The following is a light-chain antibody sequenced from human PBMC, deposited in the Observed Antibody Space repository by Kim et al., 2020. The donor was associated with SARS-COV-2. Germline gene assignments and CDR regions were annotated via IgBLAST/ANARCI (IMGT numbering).Light chain of an antibody. V-gene: IGLV2-23*02. J-gene: IGLJ2*01. CDR2: EVS. Sequence: QSALTQPASVSGSPGQSITISCTGTSSDVGTYNLVSWYQQHPGKAPKLMIYEVSKRPSGVSNRFSGSKSGNTVSLTISGLQAEDEADYYCCSYAGDYTLIFGGGTQLTVL. CDR1: SSDVGTYNL. CDR3: CSYAGDYTLI.